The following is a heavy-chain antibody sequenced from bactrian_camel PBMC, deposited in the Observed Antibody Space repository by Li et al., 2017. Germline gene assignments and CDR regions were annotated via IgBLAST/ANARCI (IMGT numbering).Heavy chain of an antibody. CDR3: ALPADYREGY. Sequence: VQLVESGGGLVQPGGSLRLSCAASGFTFSDYAMSWVRQAPGKGLEWVASINTGSGSTYYADSVKGRFTISRDNAKNTVYLQLNSLKTEDTAMYYCALPADYREGYWGQGTQVTVS. V-gene: IGHV3S40*01. CDR2: INTGSGST. J-gene: IGHJ6*01. CDR1: GFTFSDYA. D-gene: IGHD2*01.